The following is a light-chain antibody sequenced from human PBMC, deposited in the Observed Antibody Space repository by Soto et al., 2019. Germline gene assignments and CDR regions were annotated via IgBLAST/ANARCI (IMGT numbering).Light chain of an antibody. Sequence: QSALTQPASVSGSPGQSITISCTGTSSDVGTYDYVSWYQQLPGKAPKLIIYDVSNRPSGVSYRFSGTKSGNTASLTISGLQAEDEADYYCSSYASSMANVFGTGTKLTVL. CDR2: DVS. J-gene: IGLJ1*01. CDR3: SSYASSMANV. CDR1: SSDVGTYDY. V-gene: IGLV2-14*01.